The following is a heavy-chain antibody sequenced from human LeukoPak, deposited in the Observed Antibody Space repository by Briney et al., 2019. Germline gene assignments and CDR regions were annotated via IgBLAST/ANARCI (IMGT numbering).Heavy chain of an antibody. J-gene: IGHJ3*02. CDR2: INPSGGST. V-gene: IGHV1-46*03. CDR3: AKSADTAMVMSAFDI. CDR1: GYTFTSYC. D-gene: IGHD5-18*01. Sequence: GASVKVSCKASGYTFTSYCMHWVRQAPGQGLEWMGIINPSGGSTSYAQKFQGRVTMTRDTSTSTVYMELSSLRSEDTAVYYCAKSADTAMVMSAFDIWGQGTMVTVSS.